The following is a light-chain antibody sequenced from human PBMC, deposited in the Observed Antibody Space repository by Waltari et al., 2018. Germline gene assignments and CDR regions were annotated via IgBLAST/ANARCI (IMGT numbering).Light chain of an antibody. CDR2: EDN. CDR1: SGSIASNY. V-gene: IGLV6-57*04. Sequence: NFMLTQPYSVSESPGKTVTISCTRSSGSIASNYVQWYQQRPGSAPTTVIYEDNQRPSGVPDRFSGSIDRSSNSASLTISGLKTEDEADYYCQSYDGNNWVFGGGTKLTVL. J-gene: IGLJ3*02. CDR3: QSYDGNNWV.